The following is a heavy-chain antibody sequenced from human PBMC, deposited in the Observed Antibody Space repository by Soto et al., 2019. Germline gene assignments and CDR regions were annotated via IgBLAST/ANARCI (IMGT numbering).Heavy chain of an antibody. J-gene: IGHJ4*02. V-gene: IGHV4-34*01. CDR3: AAQRLQLVWYFDY. D-gene: IGHD5-12*01. Sequence: QVQLQQWGAGLLKPSETLSLTCAVYGGSFSGYYWSWIRQPPGKGLEWIGEINHSGSTNYNPSLKRRVTISVDTSKNQFSLKLSSVAAADTAVYYCAAQRLQLVWYFDYWGQGTLVTVSS. CDR2: INHSGST. CDR1: GGSFSGYY.